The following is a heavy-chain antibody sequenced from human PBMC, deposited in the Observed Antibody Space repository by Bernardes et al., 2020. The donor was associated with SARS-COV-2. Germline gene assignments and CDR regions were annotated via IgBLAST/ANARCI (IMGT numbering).Heavy chain of an antibody. CDR1: GYTFTSYG. Sequence: ASVKVSCKASGYTFTSYGVTWVRQAPGQGLEWMGWSSAYNGNTNYAQKLQGRVIMTTDTSTSTAYMELRSLRSDDTAVYYCARAPSDYYGMDVWGQGTTVTVSS. CDR3: ARAPSDYYGMDV. J-gene: IGHJ6*01. D-gene: IGHD2-2*01. V-gene: IGHV1-18*01. CDR2: SSAYNGNT.